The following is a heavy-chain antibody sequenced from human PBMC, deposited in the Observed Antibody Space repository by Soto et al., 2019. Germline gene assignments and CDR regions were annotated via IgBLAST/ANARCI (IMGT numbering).Heavy chain of an antibody. CDR3: ATSRYCSGGSCPLDY. Sequence: QVQLVQSGAEVKKPGASVKVSCKASGYTFTGYYMHWVRQAPGQGLEWMGWINPNSGGTNYAQKFQGWVTMTRDTSISTAYMELSRLRSDDTDVYYCATSRYCSGGSCPLDYWGQGTLVTVSS. V-gene: IGHV1-2*04. CDR1: GYTFTGYY. CDR2: INPNSGGT. J-gene: IGHJ4*02. D-gene: IGHD2-15*01.